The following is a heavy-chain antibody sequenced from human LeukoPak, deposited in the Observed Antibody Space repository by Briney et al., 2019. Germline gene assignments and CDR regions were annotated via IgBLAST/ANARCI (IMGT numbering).Heavy chain of an antibody. J-gene: IGHJ4*02. Sequence: MASETLSLTCTVSGGSISSYYWSWIRQPPGKGLEWIGYIYYSGSTDYDPSLKSRVTISIDTSKNQFSLKLSSVTAADTAVYYCAGADGYNYGLRFDYWGQGTLVTVSS. CDR2: IYYSGST. CDR1: GGSISSYY. CDR3: AGADGYNYGLRFDY. V-gene: IGHV4-59*01. D-gene: IGHD5-18*01.